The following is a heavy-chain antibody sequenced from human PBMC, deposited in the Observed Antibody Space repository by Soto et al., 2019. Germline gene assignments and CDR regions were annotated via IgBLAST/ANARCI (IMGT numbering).Heavy chain of an antibody. Sequence: SETLSLTCAVYGGSFSGYYWSWIRQPPGKGLEWIGEINHSGSTNYNPSLKSRVTISVDTSKNQFSLKLSSVTAADTAVYYCARRRYGRQQLVPRYYYYYMDVWGKGTTVTVSS. CDR2: INHSGST. D-gene: IGHD6-13*01. J-gene: IGHJ6*03. V-gene: IGHV4-34*01. CDR1: GGSFSGYY. CDR3: ARRRYGRQQLVPRYYYYYMDV.